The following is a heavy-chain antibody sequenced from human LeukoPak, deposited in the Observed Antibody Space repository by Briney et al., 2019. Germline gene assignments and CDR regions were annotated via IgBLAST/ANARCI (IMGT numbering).Heavy chain of an antibody. CDR1: GFTFSSYG. D-gene: IGHD5-18*01. Sequence: GGTLRLSCAASGFTFSSYGMSWVRQAPGKGLEWVSSVSSSSSYMYYADSVKGRFTISRDNAKNSLYLQMNSLRAEDTAVYYCARSSVDTALVTKSYYHYYMDVWGKGTTVTVSS. CDR2: VSSSSSYM. J-gene: IGHJ6*03. V-gene: IGHV3-21*01. CDR3: ARSSVDTALVTKSYYHYYMDV.